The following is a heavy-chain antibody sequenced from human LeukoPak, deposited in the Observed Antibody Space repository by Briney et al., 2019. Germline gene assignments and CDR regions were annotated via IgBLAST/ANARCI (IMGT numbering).Heavy chain of an antibody. D-gene: IGHD3-3*01. CDR3: ASGIFGVGPSAYYYMDV. CDR1: GGSISSGGYY. CDR2: IYTSGST. Sequence: PSETLSLTCTVSGGSISSGGYYWSWIRQPPGKGLEWIGRIYTSGSTNYNPSLKSRVTMSVDTSKNQFSLKLSSVTAADTAVYYCASGIFGVGPSAYYYMDVWGKGTTVTVSS. V-gene: IGHV4-61*02. J-gene: IGHJ6*03.